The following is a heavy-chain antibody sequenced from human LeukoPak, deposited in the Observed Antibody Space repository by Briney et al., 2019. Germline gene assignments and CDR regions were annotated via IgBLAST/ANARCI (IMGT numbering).Heavy chain of an antibody. CDR2: IYYSGST. CDR3: ALVYASSWFDP. J-gene: IGHJ5*02. Sequence: SETLSLTYTVSGGSISSSSYYWGWIRQPPGKGLEWIGSIYYSGSTYYNPSLKSRVTISVDTSKNQFSLKLSSVTAADTAVYYCALVYASSWFDPWGQGILVIVSP. D-gene: IGHD2-8*01. V-gene: IGHV4-39*01. CDR1: GGSISSSSYY.